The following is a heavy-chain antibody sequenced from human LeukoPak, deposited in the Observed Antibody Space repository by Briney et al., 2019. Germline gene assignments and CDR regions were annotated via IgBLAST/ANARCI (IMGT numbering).Heavy chain of an antibody. Sequence: ASVKVSXKASGYTFTSYGISWVRQAPGQGLEWMGWTSAYNGNTNYAQKLQGRVTMTTDTSTSTAYMELRSLRSDDTAVYYCARVYQGEVALDYWGQGTLVTVSS. V-gene: IGHV1-18*01. CDR1: GYTFTSYG. CDR2: TSAYNGNT. CDR3: ARVYQGEVALDY. J-gene: IGHJ4*02. D-gene: IGHD2-15*01.